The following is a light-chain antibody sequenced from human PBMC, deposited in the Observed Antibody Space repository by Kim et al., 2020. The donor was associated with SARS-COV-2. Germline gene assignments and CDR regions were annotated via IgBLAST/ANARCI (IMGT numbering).Light chain of an antibody. J-gene: IGKJ5*01. CDR2: AAS. V-gene: IGKV1-39*01. CDR1: QDIRRY. CDR3: QQTDTTPIT. Sequence: ASIGDRVTITCRASQDIRRYLNWYQQKPGKAPKVLIYAASTLQSGVPSRFSGSGSGTDFTLTITSLQPEDFATYYCQQTDTTPITFGQGTRLEIK.